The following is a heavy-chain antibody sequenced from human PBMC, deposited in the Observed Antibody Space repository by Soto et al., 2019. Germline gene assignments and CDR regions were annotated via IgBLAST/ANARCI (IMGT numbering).Heavy chain of an antibody. CDR3: AREETAWPLAYGLDD. J-gene: IGHJ6*02. CDR2: ITRNSDI. V-gene: IGHV3-21*01. Sequence: XGSLRLSFAASGFTFSSYSIHWVRQAPGRGLEWVSAITRNSDIYYADSVKGRFTISRDNAKNSVSLQMDSLRAEDTAVYYCAREETAWPLAYGLDDWGQGTTVTVSS. CDR1: GFTFSSYS. D-gene: IGHD2-21*02.